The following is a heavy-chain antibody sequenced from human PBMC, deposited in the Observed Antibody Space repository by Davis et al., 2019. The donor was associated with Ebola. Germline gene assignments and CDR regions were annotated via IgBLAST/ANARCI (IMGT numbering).Heavy chain of an antibody. Sequence: GESLKISCAASGFTFSSYGMHWVRQAPGKGLEWVAVISYDGSNKYYADSVKGRFTISRDNSKNTLYLQMNSLRAEDTAVYYCAKTGYCSGGSCYPREGYFDYWGQGTLVTVSS. V-gene: IGHV3-30*18. J-gene: IGHJ4*02. CDR1: GFTFSSYG. D-gene: IGHD2-15*01. CDR3: AKTGYCSGGSCYPREGYFDY. CDR2: ISYDGSNK.